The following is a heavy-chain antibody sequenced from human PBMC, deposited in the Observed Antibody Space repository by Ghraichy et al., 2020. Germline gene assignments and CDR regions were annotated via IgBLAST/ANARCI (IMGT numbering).Heavy chain of an antibody. Sequence: LSLTCAASGFTFSSYSMNWVRQAPGKGLEWVSSISSSSSYIYYADSVKGRFTISRDNAKNSLYLQMNSLRAEDTAVYYCARADHDLTTLDYWGQGTLVTVSS. CDR2: ISSSSSYI. D-gene: IGHD4-11*01. V-gene: IGHV3-21*01. CDR3: ARADHDLTTLDY. J-gene: IGHJ4*02. CDR1: GFTFSSYS.